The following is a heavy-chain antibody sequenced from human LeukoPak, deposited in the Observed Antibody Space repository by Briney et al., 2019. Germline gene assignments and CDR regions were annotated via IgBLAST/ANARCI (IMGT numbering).Heavy chain of an antibody. CDR1: GGSFSGYY. D-gene: IGHD1-26*01. Sequence: SETLSLTCAVYGGSFSGYYWSWIRQPPGKGLEWIGDINHSGSTNYNPSLKSRVTISVDTSKNQFSLKLSSVTAADTAVYYCARTRYSGSFRTYYYYMDVWGKGTTVTVS. CDR2: INHSGST. V-gene: IGHV4-34*01. CDR3: ARTRYSGSFRTYYYYMDV. J-gene: IGHJ6*03.